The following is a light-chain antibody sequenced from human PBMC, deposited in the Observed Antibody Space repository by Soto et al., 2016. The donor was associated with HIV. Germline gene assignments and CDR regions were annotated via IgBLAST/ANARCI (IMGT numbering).Light chain of an antibody. V-gene: IGKV2-30*02. CDR3: MQALHTSRT. J-gene: IGKJ2*01. Sequence: EVVMTQSPLSLPVTLGQPASISCKSAQSLVHSDGNTYLLWFQQRPGQSPRRLIYYVSKRDSGVADRFSGSGSGANFTLKINRAEAEDVGVYYCMQALHTSRTFGQGTKLEIK. CDR1: QSLVHSDGNTY. CDR2: YVS.